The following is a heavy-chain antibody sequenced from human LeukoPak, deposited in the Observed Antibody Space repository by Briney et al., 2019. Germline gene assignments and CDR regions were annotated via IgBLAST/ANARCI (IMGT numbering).Heavy chain of an antibody. CDR3: ARDLWLAAFDI. Sequence: TGGSLRLSCAASGFTFSSYAMSWVRQAPGKGLEWVSVISNSGGSTDYADSVKGRFTISRDNSKNTLHLQMNSLRAEDTAVYYCARDLWLAAFDIWGQGTMVTVSS. D-gene: IGHD2-21*01. V-gene: IGHV3-23*01. CDR2: ISNSGGST. CDR1: GFTFSSYA. J-gene: IGHJ3*02.